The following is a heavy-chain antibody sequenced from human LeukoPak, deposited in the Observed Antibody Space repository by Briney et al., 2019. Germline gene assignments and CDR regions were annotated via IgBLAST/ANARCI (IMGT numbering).Heavy chain of an antibody. D-gene: IGHD3-22*01. Sequence: SETLSLTCTVSGGSISSSSYYWGWIRQPAGKGLEYIGRINTGGTTNYNPSLRSRVTILVDTSKNQFSLNLGSVSAADTAVYYCARTLLPAVKGAFDIWGQGTMVTVSS. CDR2: INTGGTT. CDR1: GGSISSSSYY. V-gene: IGHV4-61*02. CDR3: ARTLLPAVKGAFDI. J-gene: IGHJ3*02.